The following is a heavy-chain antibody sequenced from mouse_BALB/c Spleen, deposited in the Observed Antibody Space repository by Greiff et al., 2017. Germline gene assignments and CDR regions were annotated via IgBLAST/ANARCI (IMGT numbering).Heavy chain of an antibody. Sequence: EVQGVESGGGLVQPGESLKLSCESNEYEFPSHDMSWVRKTPEKRLELVAAINSDGGSTYYPDTMERRFIISRDNTKKTLYLQMSSLRSEDTALYYCARMRSTMITTWFAYWGQGTLVTVSA. V-gene: IGHV5-2*01. J-gene: IGHJ3*01. CDR3: ARMRSTMITTWFAY. CDR2: INSDGGST. D-gene: IGHD2-4*01. CDR1: EYEFPSHD.